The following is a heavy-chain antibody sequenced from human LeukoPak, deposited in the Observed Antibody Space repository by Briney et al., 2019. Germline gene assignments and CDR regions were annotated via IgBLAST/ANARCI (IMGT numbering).Heavy chain of an antibody. CDR2: INPSGGST. CDR3: ARDRNDYGAVYYFDY. D-gene: IGHD4-17*01. CDR1: GYTFTSYY. V-gene: IGHV1-46*01. J-gene: IGHJ4*02. Sequence: ASVKVSCKASGYTFTSYYMHWVRQAPGQGLEWMGIINPSGGSTSYAQKFQGRVTMTRDTSTSTVYMELSSLRSEDTAVYYCARDRNDYGAVYYFDYWGQGTLVTVSS.